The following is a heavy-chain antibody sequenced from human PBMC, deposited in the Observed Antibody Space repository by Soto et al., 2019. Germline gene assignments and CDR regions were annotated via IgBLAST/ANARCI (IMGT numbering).Heavy chain of an antibody. J-gene: IGHJ6*02. CDR1: GFTFSRYG. Sequence: VQLVESGGGVVQPGRSLRLSCEVSGFTFSRYGMHWVRQAPDKGLEWVAIIWYDGNNKYYGDSVKGRFTISRDTSKNTLYLQMNTLRAEDTAIYYCARDGRVEGYGMDVWGQGTTVTVSS. D-gene: IGHD1-26*01. CDR2: IWYDGNNK. V-gene: IGHV3-33*01. CDR3: ARDGRVEGYGMDV.